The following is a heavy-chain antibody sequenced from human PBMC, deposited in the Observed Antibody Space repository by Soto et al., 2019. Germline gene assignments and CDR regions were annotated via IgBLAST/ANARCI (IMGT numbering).Heavy chain of an antibody. V-gene: IGHV2-5*02. CDR1: AFSLSTGGVG. Sequence: SGPTLVNPPQTLTLTCTFSAFSLSTGGVGVGWIRQPPGKALEWLALIYWDDDKRYSPSLRSRLTITKDTSKNQVVLTITNMDPVVTATYYCIQSRCGGDCLQSYASYYYYGMDVWGQGTTVTVSS. CDR2: IYWDDDK. J-gene: IGHJ6*02. D-gene: IGHD2-21*02. CDR3: IQSRCGGDCLQSYASYYYYGMDV.